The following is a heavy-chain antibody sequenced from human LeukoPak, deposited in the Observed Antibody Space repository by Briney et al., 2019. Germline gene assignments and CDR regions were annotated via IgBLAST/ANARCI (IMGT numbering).Heavy chain of an antibody. CDR1: GYSISSGYY. D-gene: IGHD4-11*01. J-gene: IGHJ6*03. CDR2: IYYSGST. CDR3: ARTYSRFYYYYMDV. Sequence: SETLSLTCTVSGYSISSGYYWGWIRQPPRKGLEWIGNIYYSGSTYYNPSLKSRVTISVDTSKNQFSLKLSSVTAADTAVYYCARTYSRFYYYYMDVWGKGTTVTVSS. V-gene: IGHV4-38-2*02.